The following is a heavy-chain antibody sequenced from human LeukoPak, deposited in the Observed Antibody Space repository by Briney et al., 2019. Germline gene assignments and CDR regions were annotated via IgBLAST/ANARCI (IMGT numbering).Heavy chain of an antibody. J-gene: IGHJ4*02. D-gene: IGHD3-22*01. Sequence: PSETLSLTCTVSGGSISSSSYYWGWIRQPPGKGLEWIGSIYYSGSTYYNPSLKSRVTISVDTSKNQFSLKLSSVTAADTAVYYCAREYYYGSGYSNWGQGTLVTVSS. CDR3: AREYYYGSGYSN. CDR1: GGSISSSSYY. CDR2: IYYSGST. V-gene: IGHV4-39*07.